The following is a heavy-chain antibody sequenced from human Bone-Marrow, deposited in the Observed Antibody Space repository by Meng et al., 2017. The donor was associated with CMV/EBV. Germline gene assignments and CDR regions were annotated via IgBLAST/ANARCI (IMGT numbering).Heavy chain of an antibody. D-gene: IGHD2-2*02. J-gene: IGHJ4*02. V-gene: IGHV1-2*06. CDR1: GHTFIDYY. CDR2: INPSSGDT. CDR3: ARVSANFHCSSTSCYTLTGSFDY. Sequence: ASVKVSCKTSGHTFIDYYIHWVRQAPGQGLEWVGRINPSSGDTNYAQRFQGRVTMTRDRSISTAYMELSSLRSEDTAVYYCARVSANFHCSSTSCYTLTGSFDYWGQGTLVTVSS.